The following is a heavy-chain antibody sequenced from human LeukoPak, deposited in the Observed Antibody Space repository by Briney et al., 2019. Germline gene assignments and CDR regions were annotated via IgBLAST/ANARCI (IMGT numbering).Heavy chain of an antibody. CDR1: GGSISSYY. D-gene: IGHD3-22*01. Sequence: SETLSLTCTVSGGSISSYYWSWIRQPAGKGLEWIGRIYPSGSTNYSPSLQSRVTISVDKSKNQFSLKLSSVTAADTAMYFCARDKLVVVAGWFDPWGQGTLVTVSS. CDR3: ARDKLVVVAGWFDP. V-gene: IGHV4-4*07. CDR2: IYPSGST. J-gene: IGHJ5*02.